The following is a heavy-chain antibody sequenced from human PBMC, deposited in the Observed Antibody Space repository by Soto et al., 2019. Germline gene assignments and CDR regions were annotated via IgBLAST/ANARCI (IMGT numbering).Heavy chain of an antibody. Sequence: QVQLVQSGAEVKKPGSSVKVSCKASGGTFSSYAISWVRQAPGQGLEWMGGIIPIFGTANYAQKFQGRVTITADQTTNTAYMQLSSLRSEDTAVYYCARDSVGGGSGIKDTELVLTDYWGQGTLVTVSS. CDR3: ARDSVGGGSGIKDTELVLTDY. CDR1: GGTFSSYA. D-gene: IGHD3-10*01. V-gene: IGHV1-69*01. J-gene: IGHJ4*02. CDR2: IIPIFGTA.